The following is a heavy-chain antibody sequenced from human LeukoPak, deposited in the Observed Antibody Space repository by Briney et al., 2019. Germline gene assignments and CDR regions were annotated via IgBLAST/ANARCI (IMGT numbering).Heavy chain of an antibody. CDR2: IGSAGYT. V-gene: IGHV3-13*01. J-gene: IGHJ4*02. CDR3: VRQPDSARYGFDY. D-gene: IGHD1-14*01. Sequence: GGSLRLSCEVSGFTFDNNDMHWVRQSTGKGLEWVSAIGSAGYTYYAESVRGRFTITRDTAKQSLYLQMDSLRVEDTAVYHCVRQPDSARYGFDYWGRGTQVTVSS. CDR1: GFTFDNND.